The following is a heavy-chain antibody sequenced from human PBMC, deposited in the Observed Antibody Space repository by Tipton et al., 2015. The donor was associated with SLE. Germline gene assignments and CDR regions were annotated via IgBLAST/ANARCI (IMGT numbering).Heavy chain of an antibody. CDR1: GFTLSSNW. CDR2: INSDGSTT. V-gene: IGHV3-74*01. Sequence: SLRLSCAASGFTLSSNWMHWVRQAPGKGLVWVSRINSDGSTTNYADSVKGRFTISRDNAKNTLYLQMSRLRAEDTAVYYCARVRSNFDYGGQGTLVTVSS. J-gene: IGHJ4*02. CDR3: ARVRSNFDY.